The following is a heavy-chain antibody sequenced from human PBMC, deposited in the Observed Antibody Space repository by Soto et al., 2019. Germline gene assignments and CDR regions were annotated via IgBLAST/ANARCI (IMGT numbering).Heavy chain of an antibody. Sequence: RLSCEVSGFSVTANYMSWVRQAPGKGLEWVSVIYSGGSHIHYADSVKGRFTISRDNAKNSLYLQMNSLRAEDTAVYYCARDPAADGYYGMDVWGQGTTVTVSS. D-gene: IGHD6-13*01. CDR3: ARDPAADGYYGMDV. CDR2: IYSGGSHI. V-gene: IGHV3-53*01. J-gene: IGHJ6*02. CDR1: GFSVTANY.